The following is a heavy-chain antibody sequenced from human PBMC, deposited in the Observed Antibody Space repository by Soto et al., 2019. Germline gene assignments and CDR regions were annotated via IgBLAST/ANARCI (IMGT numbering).Heavy chain of an antibody. CDR1: GFSISSAGYY. CDR3: ARSVTFGVPYYYGMDV. Sequence: QVQLQESGPGLVKPSQTLSLTCTVSGFSISSAGYYWNWIRQHPGKGLEWIGYIFYSGNTHYNPSLQSRVTISIDTSKNQFSLRHSSMTAADTAVYYCARSVTFGVPYYYGMDVWGQGTTVTVSS. V-gene: IGHV4-31*03. D-gene: IGHD3-3*01. J-gene: IGHJ6*02. CDR2: IFYSGNT.